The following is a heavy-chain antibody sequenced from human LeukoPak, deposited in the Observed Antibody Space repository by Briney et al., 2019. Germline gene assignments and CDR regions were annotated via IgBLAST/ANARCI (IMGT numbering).Heavy chain of an antibody. J-gene: IGHJ6*04. D-gene: IGHD6-19*01. CDR2: IYHSGST. Sequence: SGTLSLTCAVSGVSISSSNWWCGGRQPPGQGLAGIGEIYHSGSTNYNPSLKSRVTISVDKSKNQFSLKLSSVTAADTAVYYCARGLPNPPPKQWLVKLYYYGMDVWGKGTTVTVSS. CDR3: ARGLPNPPPKQWLVKLYYYGMDV. V-gene: IGHV4-4*02. CDR1: GVSISSSNW.